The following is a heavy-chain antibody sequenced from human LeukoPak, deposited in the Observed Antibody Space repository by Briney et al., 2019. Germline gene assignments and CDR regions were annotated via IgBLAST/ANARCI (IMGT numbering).Heavy chain of an antibody. D-gene: IGHD3-22*01. V-gene: IGHV3-30*18. Sequence: GGSLRLSCAASGFTFSSYGMHWVRQAPGKGLEWVAVISYDGSNKYYADSVKGRSTISRDNSKNTLYLQMNSLRAEDTAVYYCAKSSEPYYYDSSGPPPDYWGQGTLVTVSS. J-gene: IGHJ4*02. CDR3: AKSSEPYYYDSSGPPPDY. CDR2: ISYDGSNK. CDR1: GFTFSSYG.